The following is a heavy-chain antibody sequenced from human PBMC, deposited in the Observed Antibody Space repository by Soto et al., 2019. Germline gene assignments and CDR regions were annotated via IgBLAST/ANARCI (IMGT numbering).Heavy chain of an antibody. CDR1: GYTFTGYY. CDR3: ARPRASTSTRFDP. D-gene: IGHD2-2*01. CDR2: INPNSGGT. Sequence: ASVKVSCKASGYTFTGYYMHWVRQAPGQGLEWMGWINPNSGGTNYAQKFQGRVTMTRDTSISTAYMELSRLRSDDTAVYYCARPRASTSTRFDPWGQGPLVTVSS. V-gene: IGHV1-2*02. J-gene: IGHJ5*02.